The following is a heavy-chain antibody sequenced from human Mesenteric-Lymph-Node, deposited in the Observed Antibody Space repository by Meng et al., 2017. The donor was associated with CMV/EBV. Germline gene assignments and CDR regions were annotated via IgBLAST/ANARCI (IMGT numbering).Heavy chain of an antibody. Sequence: GESLKISCAASGFTFDDYTMHWVRQAPGKGLEWISLISWDGGSTYYADSVKGRFTISRDNSKNSLYLQMNSLRTEDTALYYCAKATLAAAGTPLDYWGQGTLVTVSS. D-gene: IGHD6-13*01. CDR2: ISWDGGST. CDR1: GFTFDDYT. J-gene: IGHJ4*02. CDR3: AKATLAAAGTPLDY. V-gene: IGHV3-43*01.